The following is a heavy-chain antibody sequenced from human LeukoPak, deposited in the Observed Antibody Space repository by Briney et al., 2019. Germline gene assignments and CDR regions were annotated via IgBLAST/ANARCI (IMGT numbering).Heavy chain of an antibody. V-gene: IGHV4-59*08. CDR3: ARLLAGGYSSSRGFFDY. J-gene: IGHJ4*02. Sequence: PSETLSLTCTVSGGSISSYYWSWIRQPPGKGLEWIGYIYYSGSTNYNPSLKSRVTISVDTSKNQFSLKLSSVTAADTAVYYCARLLAGGYSSSRGFFDYWGQGTLVTVSS. D-gene: IGHD6-13*01. CDR1: GGSISSYY. CDR2: IYYSGST.